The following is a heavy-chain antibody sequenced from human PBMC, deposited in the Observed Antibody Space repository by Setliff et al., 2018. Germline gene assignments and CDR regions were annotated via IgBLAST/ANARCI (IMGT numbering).Heavy chain of an antibody. Sequence: SETLSLTCAVSGGSIGPHYWSWIRQAPGKGLEWIGHIFYSDTAKYNPSLESRAAISVDSSKNQFSLKLRSVTAADTAVYYCARDRSTVIRGVTSFFYYYMDVWG. J-gene: IGHJ6*03. CDR3: ARDRSTVIRGVTSFFYYYMDV. CDR1: GGSIGPHY. D-gene: IGHD3-10*01. V-gene: IGHV4-59*11. CDR2: IFYSDTA.